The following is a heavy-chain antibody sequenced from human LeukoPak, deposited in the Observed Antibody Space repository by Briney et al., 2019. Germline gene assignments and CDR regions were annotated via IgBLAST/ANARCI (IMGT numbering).Heavy chain of an antibody. D-gene: IGHD3-9*01. V-gene: IGHV3-48*04. CDR3: TRDLKSSFDY. CDR2: ITSSSDTI. Sequence: PGGSLRLSCAASGFTFGSSSMNWVRQAPGKGLEWVSYITSSSDTIYYADSVKGRFTLSRDNAKNSLYLQMNSLRAEDTAVYYCTRDLKSSFDYWGQGTLVTVYS. J-gene: IGHJ4*02. CDR1: GFTFGSSS.